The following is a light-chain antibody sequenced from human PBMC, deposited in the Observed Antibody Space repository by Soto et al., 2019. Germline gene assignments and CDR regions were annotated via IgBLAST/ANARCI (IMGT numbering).Light chain of an antibody. CDR2: EVS. J-gene: IGLJ2*01. Sequence: QSALTQPPSASGSPGQSVTISCTGTSSDVGGYNYVSWYQQSPGKAPKLMIYEVSKRPSGVPDRFSGSKSGNTASLTVSGLQAEDEADYCCSSYAGSNVVFGGGTKLTVL. CDR3: SSYAGSNVV. CDR1: SSDVGGYNY. V-gene: IGLV2-8*01.